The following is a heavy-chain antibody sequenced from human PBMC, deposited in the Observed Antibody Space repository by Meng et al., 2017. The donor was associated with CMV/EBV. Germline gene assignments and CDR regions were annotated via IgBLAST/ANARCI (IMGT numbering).Heavy chain of an antibody. D-gene: IGHD2-2*02. V-gene: IGHV3-7*04. CDR2: IKQDGSEK. CDR3: ARAGTIYCSSTSCYTGFWSGNYYYGMDV. J-gene: IGHJ6*02. Sequence: GESLKISCAASGFTFSSYWMSWVRQAPGKGLEWVANIKQDGSEKYYVDSVKGRFTISRDNAKNSLYLQMNSLRAEDTAVYYCARAGTIYCSSTSCYTGFWSGNYYYGMDVWGQGTTVTVFS. CDR1: GFTFSSYW.